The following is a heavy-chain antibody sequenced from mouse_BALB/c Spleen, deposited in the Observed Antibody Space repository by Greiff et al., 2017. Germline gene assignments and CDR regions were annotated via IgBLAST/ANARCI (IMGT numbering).Heavy chain of an antibody. CDR2: IYPGDGDT. Sequence: VKLMEPGAELARPGASVKLSCKASGYTFTSYWMQWVKQRPGQGLEWIGAIYPGDGDTRYTQKFKGKATLTADKSSSTAYMQLSSLASEDSAVYYCARDGLLRLPDYWGQGTTLTVSS. CDR3: ARDGLLRLPDY. D-gene: IGHD1-2*01. V-gene: IGHV1-87*01. J-gene: IGHJ2*01. CDR1: GYTFTSYW.